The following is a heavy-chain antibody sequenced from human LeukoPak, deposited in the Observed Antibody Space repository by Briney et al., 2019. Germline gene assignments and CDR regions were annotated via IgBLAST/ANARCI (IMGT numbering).Heavy chain of an antibody. J-gene: IGHJ4*02. V-gene: IGHV4-34*01. CDR3: ARGYGSGSYYVF. Sequence: PSENLSLTCAVYGGSFSGYYWSWIRQPPGKGLEWIGEINHSGSTNYNPSLKSRVTMSVDTSKNQFSLKVRSVTAADTAVYYCARGYGSGSYYVFWGQGTLVTVSS. CDR2: INHSGST. D-gene: IGHD3-10*01. CDR1: GGSFSGYY.